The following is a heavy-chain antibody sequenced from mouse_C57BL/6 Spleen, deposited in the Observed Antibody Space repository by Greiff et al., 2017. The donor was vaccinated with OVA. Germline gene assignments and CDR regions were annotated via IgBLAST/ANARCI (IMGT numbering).Heavy chain of an antibody. CDR1: GFNFTNTY. Sequence: VQLQQPVAELVRPGASVKLSCTASGFNFTNTYMHWVKQRPEQGLEWIGRIDPANGNTNYAPKFQGKATITADTSSNTAYLQLSSLTSEDTAIYYCARSYDYDDAFAYWGQGTLVTVSA. V-gene: IGHV14-3*01. CDR2: IDPANGNT. J-gene: IGHJ3*01. D-gene: IGHD2-4*01. CDR3: ARSYDYDDAFAY.